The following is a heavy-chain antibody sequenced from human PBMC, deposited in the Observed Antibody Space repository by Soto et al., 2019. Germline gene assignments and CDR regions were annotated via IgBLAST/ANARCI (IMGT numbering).Heavy chain of an antibody. J-gene: IGHJ3*02. Sequence: GSLRLSCAASGFTFSSYAMSWVRQAPGKGLEWVSAISGSGGSTYYADSVKGRFTISRDNSKNTLYLQMNSLRAEDTAVYYCAKDRYYYDSSGYYYSAFDIWGQGTMVTVSS. CDR2: ISGSGGST. D-gene: IGHD3-22*01. CDR3: AKDRYYYDSSGYYYSAFDI. CDR1: GFTFSSYA. V-gene: IGHV3-23*01.